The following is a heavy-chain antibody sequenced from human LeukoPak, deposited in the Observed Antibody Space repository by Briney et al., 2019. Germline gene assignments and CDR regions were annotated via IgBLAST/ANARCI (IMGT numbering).Heavy chain of an antibody. Sequence: ASVKVSCKASGGTFITYSFSWVRQAPGQGLEWMGGIIPVTSTANYAQTFQGRVTITTDESTSPAYMELYSLRSEDTDVYYCAAGGRVVVRGVVRNTRWFDPWGQRTLVTVSS. J-gene: IGHJ5*02. CDR1: GGTFITYS. D-gene: IGHD3-10*01. CDR2: IIPVTSTA. CDR3: AAGGRVVVRGVVRNTRWFDP. V-gene: IGHV1-69*16.